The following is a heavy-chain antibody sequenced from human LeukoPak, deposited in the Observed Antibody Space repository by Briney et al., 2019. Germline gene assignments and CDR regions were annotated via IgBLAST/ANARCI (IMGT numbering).Heavy chain of an antibody. CDR3: AKRRRIAVAGPYDY. CDR1: GVSVSNNF. CDR2: IYTGGNP. V-gene: IGHV3-53*01. J-gene: IGHJ4*02. Sequence: GGSLRLSCVASGVSVSNNFISWVRQAPGKGLQWVSVIYTGGNPRYADSVKGRFTISRDNSKNTLYLQMNSLRAEDTAVYYCAKRRRIAVAGPYDYWGQGTLVTVSS. D-gene: IGHD6-19*01.